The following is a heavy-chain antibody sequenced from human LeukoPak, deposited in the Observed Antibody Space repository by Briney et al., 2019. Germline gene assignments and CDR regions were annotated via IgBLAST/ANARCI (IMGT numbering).Heavy chain of an antibody. Sequence: SETLSLTSAVYGGSFSGYYWSWIRQPPGKGLEWIGEINHSGSTHYNPSLKSRVTISVDTSKNQFSLKLSSVTAADTAVYYCARGGPTGYAHWGQGTLVTVSS. CDR2: INHSGST. V-gene: IGHV4-34*01. CDR3: ARGGPTGYAH. CDR1: GGSFSGYY. J-gene: IGHJ4*02. D-gene: IGHD5-12*01.